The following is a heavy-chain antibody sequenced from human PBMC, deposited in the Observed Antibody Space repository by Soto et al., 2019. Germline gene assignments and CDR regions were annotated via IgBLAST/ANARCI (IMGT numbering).Heavy chain of an antibody. CDR1: GFTFSSYA. Sequence: EVQLLESGGGLVQPGGSLRLSCAASGFTFSSYAMSWVRQAPGKGLEWVSAISGSGGSTYYADSVKGRFTISRDNSKNTLYLQMSSLRAEDTAVYYCAKEGSSAAPPYYYYYGMDVWGQGTTVTVSS. D-gene: IGHD6-6*01. V-gene: IGHV3-23*01. CDR2: ISGSGGST. J-gene: IGHJ6*02. CDR3: AKEGSSAAPPYYYYYGMDV.